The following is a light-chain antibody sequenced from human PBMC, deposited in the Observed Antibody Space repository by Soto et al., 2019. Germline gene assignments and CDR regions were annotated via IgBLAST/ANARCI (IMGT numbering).Light chain of an antibody. V-gene: IGKV3-20*01. CDR1: QSVSSSY. CDR3: QQYGSSPPLT. J-gene: IGKJ4*01. CDR2: GSS. Sequence: EFVLTQSPGTLSLSPGEIATLSCRASQSVSSSYLAWYHQKPGQAPRILIYGSSTRDTGIPDRFSGSGSGTDFTLTISRLEPEDVALYSCQQYGSSPPLTFGGGTK.